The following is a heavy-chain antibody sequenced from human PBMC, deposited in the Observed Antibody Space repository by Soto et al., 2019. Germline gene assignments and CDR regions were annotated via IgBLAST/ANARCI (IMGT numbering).Heavy chain of an antibody. Sequence: PGGSLRLSCAASGFTFSSYWMSWVRQAPGKGLEWVANIKQDGSEKYYVDSVKGRFTISRDNAKNSLYLQMNSLRAEDTAVYYCARELTIFGVVPSPYYYYGMDVWGQGTTVTVSS. V-gene: IGHV3-7*05. J-gene: IGHJ6*02. D-gene: IGHD3-3*01. CDR2: IKQDGSEK. CDR1: GFTFSSYW. CDR3: ARELTIFGVVPSPYYYYGMDV.